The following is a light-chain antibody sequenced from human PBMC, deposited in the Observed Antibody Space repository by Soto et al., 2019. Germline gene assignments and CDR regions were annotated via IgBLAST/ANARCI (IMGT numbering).Light chain of an antibody. CDR2: EVS. CDR3: ISYTSDDVRYV. Sequence: QSVLTQPASVSGTPGQSITISCSGSNSDVGIYDFVSWDQHGPGRAPKLIVSEVSHRASGVSNRLSGSKSGNTASMTISGLQSEDEADYYCISYTSDDVRYVFGTGTKV. V-gene: IGLV2-14*01. J-gene: IGLJ1*01. CDR1: NSDVGIYDF.